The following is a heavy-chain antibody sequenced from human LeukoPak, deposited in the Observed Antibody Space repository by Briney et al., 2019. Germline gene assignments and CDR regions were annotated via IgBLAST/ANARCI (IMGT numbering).Heavy chain of an antibody. CDR2: IRYDGSNK. CDR3: AKWPYCSSTSCYTRQPDY. Sequence: GGSLRLSCAASGFTFSGYGMHWVHQAPGKGLEWVTFIRYDGSNKYYADSVKGRFTISRDNSKNTLYLQMNSLRAEDTAVYYCAKWPYCSSTSCYTRQPDYWGQGTLVPVSS. V-gene: IGHV3-30*02. D-gene: IGHD2-2*02. J-gene: IGHJ4*02. CDR1: GFTFSGYG.